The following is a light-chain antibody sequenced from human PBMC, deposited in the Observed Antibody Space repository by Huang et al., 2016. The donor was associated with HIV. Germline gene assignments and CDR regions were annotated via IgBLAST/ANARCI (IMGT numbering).Light chain of an antibody. CDR3: QQRSSGVT. V-gene: IGKV3-11*01. CDR2: DTS. CDR1: QIVGNY. J-gene: IGKJ4*01. Sequence: IVLTQSPATLSWYPGERVTLSCRTSQIVGNYIAWYQQHPGQSHTLLIYDTSYRATGTPGRFSGSGSGTDFTLTISSLQYEVFAVYYCQQRSSGVTFGGGTKVQVK.